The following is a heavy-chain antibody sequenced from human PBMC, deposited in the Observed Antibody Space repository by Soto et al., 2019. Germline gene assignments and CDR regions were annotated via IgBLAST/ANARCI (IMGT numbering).Heavy chain of an antibody. V-gene: IGHV1-3*01. CDR3: ARDERGATLDD. D-gene: IGHD1-26*01. CDR1: VYTFTRYA. J-gene: IGHJ4*02. Sequence: SGKASYKSSVYTFTRYAIHFVRQAPGQRLEWMGWINAGNGNTKYSQKFQGRVTITRDTSARTAYMELSSLRSEDTAVYYCARDERGATLDDWGRGSLGSVSS. CDR2: INAGNGNT.